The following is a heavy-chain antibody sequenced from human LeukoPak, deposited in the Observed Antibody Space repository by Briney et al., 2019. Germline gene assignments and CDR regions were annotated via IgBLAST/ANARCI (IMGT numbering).Heavy chain of an antibody. CDR2: ISPNTGAT. CDR3: ARDRVGSGWPRPFYEL. J-gene: IGHJ1*01. V-gene: IGHV1-2*02. CDR1: GYTFTVYY. D-gene: IGHD2/OR15-2a*01. Sequence: ASVKVSCKPSGYTFTVYYLHWVRQAPGQALEWLGWISPNTGATIYAQNFQGRVTMSRDTSISTAYLELSRLRSDDTAVYYCARDRVGSGWPRPFYELWGQGTLVIVSS.